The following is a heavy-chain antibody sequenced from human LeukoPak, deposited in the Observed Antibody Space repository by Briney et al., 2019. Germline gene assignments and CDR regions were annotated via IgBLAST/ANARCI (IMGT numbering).Heavy chain of an antibody. D-gene: IGHD2-8*01. CDR3: ARDPMVYALGAFDI. J-gene: IGHJ3*02. V-gene: IGHV4-31*03. CDR2: IYYSGST. Sequence: SETLSLTCTVSGGSISSGGYYRSWIRQHPGKGLEWIGYIYYSGSTYYNPSLKSRVTISVDTSKNQFSLKLSSVTAADTAVYYCARDPMVYALGAFDIWGQGTMVTVSS. CDR1: GGSISSGGYY.